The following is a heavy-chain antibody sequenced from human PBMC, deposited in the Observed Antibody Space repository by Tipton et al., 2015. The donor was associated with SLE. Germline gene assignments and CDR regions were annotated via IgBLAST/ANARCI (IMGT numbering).Heavy chain of an antibody. V-gene: IGHV3-21*04. J-gene: IGHJ2*01. CDR2: ISSSSNFI. CDR3: AKDPTITPDWYFDL. CDR1: GFTFSHYR. Sequence: GSLRLSCAASGFTFSHYRLAWVRQAPGKGLEWISSISSSSNFIYYADSLKGRFTISRDNAKNTLYLQMNSLRAEDTAVYFCAKDPTITPDWYFDLWGRGTLVTVSS. D-gene: IGHD4-11*01.